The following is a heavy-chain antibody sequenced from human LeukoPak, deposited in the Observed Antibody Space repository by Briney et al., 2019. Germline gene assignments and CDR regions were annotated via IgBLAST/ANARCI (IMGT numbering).Heavy chain of an antibody. D-gene: IGHD5-18*01. CDR3: ARDVQLWFDY. V-gene: IGHV3-33*01. Sequence: PGRSLRLSCAASGFTFSSYGMHWVRQAPGKGLEWVAVIWYDGSNKYYADSVKGRFTISRDNSKNTLYLRMNSLRAEDTAVYYCARDVQLWFDYWGQGTLVTVSS. J-gene: IGHJ5*01. CDR1: GFTFSSYG. CDR2: IWYDGSNK.